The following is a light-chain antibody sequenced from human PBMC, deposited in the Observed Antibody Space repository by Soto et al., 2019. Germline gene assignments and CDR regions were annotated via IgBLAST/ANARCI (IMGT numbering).Light chain of an antibody. CDR1: QSVSSSY. CDR3: QQFSSYPLT. Sequence: EILLTQSPGTMSFSPGERATLSCRASQSVSSSYLAWYQQKPGQAPRLLIYDASSRATGIPEKFSGSGSGTDFTLTISRLEPEDFAVYYCQQFSSYPLTFGGGTK. V-gene: IGKV3-20*01. CDR2: DAS. J-gene: IGKJ4*01.